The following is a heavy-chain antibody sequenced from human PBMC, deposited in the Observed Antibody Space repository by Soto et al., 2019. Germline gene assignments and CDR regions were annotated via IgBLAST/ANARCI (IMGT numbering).Heavy chain of an antibody. D-gene: IGHD6-19*01. Sequence: ASVKVSCKASGYTFTGYYMHWVRQAPGQGLEWMGWINPNSGGTNYAQKFQGRVTMTRDTSISTAYMELSRLRSDDTAVYYCARPQGSLSGWYGVWGQGTLVNVSS. CDR2: INPNSGGT. CDR3: ARPQGSLSGWYGV. V-gene: IGHV1-2*02. CDR1: GYTFTGYY. J-gene: IGHJ4*02.